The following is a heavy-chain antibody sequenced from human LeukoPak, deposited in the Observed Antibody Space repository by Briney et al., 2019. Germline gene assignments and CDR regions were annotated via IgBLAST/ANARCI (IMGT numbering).Heavy chain of an antibody. J-gene: IGHJ4*02. Sequence: ASVKVSCKASGYTFTSYGISGVRQAPGQGLEWMGWISAYNGNTNYAQKLQGRVTMTTDTSTSTAYMELRSLRSDDTAVYYCARGREIYGSGRALNYFDYWGQGTLVTVSS. CDR1: GYTFTSYG. V-gene: IGHV1-18*01. CDR2: ISAYNGNT. CDR3: ARGREIYGSGRALNYFDY. D-gene: IGHD3-10*01.